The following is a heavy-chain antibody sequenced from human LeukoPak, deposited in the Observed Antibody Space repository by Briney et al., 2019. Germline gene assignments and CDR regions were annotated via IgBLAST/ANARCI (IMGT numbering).Heavy chain of an antibody. CDR3: ARTMEGYCSGGSCYQYSYYMDV. CDR1: GGSISSNNYY. V-gene: IGHV4-39*07. CDR2: IYYSGST. D-gene: IGHD2-15*01. Sequence: SETLSLTCTVSGGSISSNNYYWGWIRQPPGKGLEWIGSIYYSGSTYYNPSLKSRVTISVDTYKNQFSLKLSSVTAADTAVYYCARTMEGYCSGGSCYQYSYYMDVWGKGTTVTVSS. J-gene: IGHJ6*03.